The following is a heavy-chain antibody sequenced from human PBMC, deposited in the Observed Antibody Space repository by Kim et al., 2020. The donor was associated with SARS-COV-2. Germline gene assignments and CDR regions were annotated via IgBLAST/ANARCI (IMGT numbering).Heavy chain of an antibody. CDR2: INHSGST. Sequence: SETLSLTCAVYGGSFSGYYWSWIRQPPGKGLEWIGEINHSGSTNYNPSLKSRVTISVDTSKNQFSLKLSSVTAADTAVYYCARGIAVAGPDYWGQGTLVTVSS. CDR1: GGSFSGYY. CDR3: ARGIAVAGPDY. D-gene: IGHD6-19*01. V-gene: IGHV4-34*01. J-gene: IGHJ4*02.